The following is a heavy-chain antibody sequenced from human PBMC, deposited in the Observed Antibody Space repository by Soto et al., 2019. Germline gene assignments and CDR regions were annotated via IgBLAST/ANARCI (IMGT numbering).Heavy chain of an antibody. V-gene: IGHV3-7*01. J-gene: IGHJ6*02. CDR2: IKQDGSEK. CDR1: GFTFSSYW. CDR3: ARDLTVTTSTRHYYYYGLDV. Sequence: EVQLVESGGGLVQPGGSLRLSCAASGFTFSSYWMSWVRQAPGKGLEWVANIKQDGSEKYYVDSVKGRFTMSRDNAKNSXYPXMNSLRAEDTAVYYCARDLTVTTSTRHYYYYGLDVWGQGTTVTVSS. D-gene: IGHD4-4*01.